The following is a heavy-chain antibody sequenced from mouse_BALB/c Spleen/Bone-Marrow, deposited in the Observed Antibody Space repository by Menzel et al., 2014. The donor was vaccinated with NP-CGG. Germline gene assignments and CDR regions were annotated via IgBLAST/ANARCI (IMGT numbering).Heavy chain of an antibody. D-gene: IGHD2-10*01. CDR3: ARATYYGNFFDY. CDR2: ISYSGST. J-gene: IGHJ2*01. Sequence: ESGPGLVKPSQSLPLTCTVTGYSITSDYAWNWIRQFPGNKLEWMGYISYSGSTDYNPSLKSRISITRDTSKNQFFLQLNSVTTEDTATYYCARATYYGNFFDYWGQGTTLTVSS. V-gene: IGHV3-2*02. CDR1: GYSITSDYA.